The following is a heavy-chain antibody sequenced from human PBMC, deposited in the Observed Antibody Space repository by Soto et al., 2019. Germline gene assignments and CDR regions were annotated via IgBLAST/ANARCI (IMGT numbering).Heavy chain of an antibody. D-gene: IGHD2-15*01. Sequence: SVKVSCKASGGTFSSYTISWVRQAPGQGLEWMGRIIPILGIANYAQKFQGRVTITADKSTSTAYMELSSLRSEDTAVYYCAIAGDQYCSDGSCYSGPAFDPRRQGTLVTVSS. CDR1: GGTFSSYT. V-gene: IGHV1-69*02. J-gene: IGHJ5*02. CDR3: AIAGDQYCSDGSCYSGPAFDP. CDR2: IIPILGIA.